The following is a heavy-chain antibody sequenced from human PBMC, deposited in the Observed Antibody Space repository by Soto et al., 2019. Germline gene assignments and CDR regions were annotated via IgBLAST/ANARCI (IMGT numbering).Heavy chain of an antibody. Sequence: GGSLRLSCAASGFTFSDYYMSWIRQAPGKGLEWVSYISSSSSYTNYADSVKGRFTISRDNAKNSLYLQMNSLRAEDTAVYYCARDREQLNYFDYWGQGTLGTVS. V-gene: IGHV3-11*06. J-gene: IGHJ4*02. D-gene: IGHD6-6*01. CDR1: GFTFSDYY. CDR3: ARDREQLNYFDY. CDR2: ISSSSSYT.